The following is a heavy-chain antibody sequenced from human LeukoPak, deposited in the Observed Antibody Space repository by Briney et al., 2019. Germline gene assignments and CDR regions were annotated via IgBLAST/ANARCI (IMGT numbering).Heavy chain of an antibody. J-gene: IGHJ4*02. CDR1: GFTPRSKY. CDR3: ARTTTFAPHFDY. CDR2: IYSGGTT. Sequence: GGAPRLPFAAPGFTPRSKYKSWVRQAPREGLEWVSVIYSGGTTYYADSVKGRFTISRDNSKNTLYLQMNSLRAEDTAVYYCARTTTFAPHFDYWGQGTLVTVSS. V-gene: IGHV3-66*01. D-gene: IGHD1-1*01.